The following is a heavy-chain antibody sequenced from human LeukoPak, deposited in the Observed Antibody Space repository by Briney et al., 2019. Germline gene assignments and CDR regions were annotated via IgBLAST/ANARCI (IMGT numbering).Heavy chain of an antibody. D-gene: IGHD4-11*01. V-gene: IGHV4-31*03. Sequence: SETLSLTCSASSGSFSSGGYYWSWIRQHPGKGLEWIGYIHYSGSTYYNPSLKSRVTISVDTSKKQFSLKMNSVTAADTAVYYCARSLTNSFDYWGQGTLVTVSS. CDR2: IHYSGST. J-gene: IGHJ4*02. CDR3: ARSLTNSFDY. CDR1: SGSFSSGGYY.